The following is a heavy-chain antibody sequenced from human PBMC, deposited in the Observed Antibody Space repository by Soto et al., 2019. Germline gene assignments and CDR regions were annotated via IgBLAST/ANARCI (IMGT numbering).Heavy chain of an antibody. Sequence: SETLSLTCTVSRGSISSSSYYWGWIRQPPGKGLEWIGSIYYGGSTYYNPSLKSRVTISVDTSKNQFSLKLTSVTAGDTAVYYCASRKEYYYGSGSYYMGRRWSVFDIWGQGTMVTVSS. CDR2: IYYGGST. J-gene: IGHJ3*02. V-gene: IGHV4-39*01. CDR3: ASRKEYYYGSGSYYMGRRWSVFDI. CDR1: RGSISSSSYY. D-gene: IGHD3-10*01.